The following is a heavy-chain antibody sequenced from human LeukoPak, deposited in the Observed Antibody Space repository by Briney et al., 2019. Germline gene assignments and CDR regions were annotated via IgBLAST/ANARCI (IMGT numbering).Heavy chain of an antibody. J-gene: IGHJ3*02. CDR1: GFTFSSYA. CDR2: ISGSGGSS. D-gene: IGHD3-16*01. CDR3: AKVRAMLDAFNI. Sequence: GGSLRPSCAASGFTFSSYAMSWVRQAPGKGLEWVSAISGSGGSSYYADSVKGRFTISRDNSKNTLYLQMNSLRAEDTAVYYCAKVRAMLDAFNIWGQGTMVTVSS. V-gene: IGHV3-23*01.